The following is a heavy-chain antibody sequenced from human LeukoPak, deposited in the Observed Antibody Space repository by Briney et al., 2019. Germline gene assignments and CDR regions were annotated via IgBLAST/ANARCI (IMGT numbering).Heavy chain of an antibody. CDR1: GFTFSAYA. V-gene: IGHV3-64D*06. D-gene: IGHD1-26*01. CDR3: VKGRIVGATRSDY. Sequence: GVLRLSCSASGFTFSAYAMHWVRQAPGKGLEYVSAISSNGGSTYYADSVKGRFTISRDNSKNTLYLQMSSLRAEDTAVYYCVKGRIVGATRSDYWGQGTLVTVSS. CDR2: ISSNGGST. J-gene: IGHJ4*02.